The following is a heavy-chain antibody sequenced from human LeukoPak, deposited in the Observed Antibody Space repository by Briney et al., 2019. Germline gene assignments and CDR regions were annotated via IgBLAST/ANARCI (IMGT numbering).Heavy chain of an antibody. CDR2: INHSGST. CDR1: GGSLSGYY. J-gene: IGHJ5*02. Sequence: SETLSLTCAVSGGSLSGYYWTWIRQPPGKGLEWIGEINHSGSTNYNPSLKSRVTISVDTSRKQFFLRLSSVTAADTAVYYCARGLTYYYGSGSNNWFDPWGQGTLVTVSS. D-gene: IGHD3-10*01. CDR3: ARGLTYYYGSGSNNWFDP. V-gene: IGHV4-34*01.